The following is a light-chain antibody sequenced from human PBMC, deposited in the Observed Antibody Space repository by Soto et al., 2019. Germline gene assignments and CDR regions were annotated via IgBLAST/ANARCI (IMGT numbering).Light chain of an antibody. CDR3: QQRHAWPIT. CDR1: QSVRSSY. V-gene: IGKV3-20*02. J-gene: IGKJ5*01. Sequence: SPGEIATLSCRASQSVRSSYLAGYQQKPGQAPRLLIYGASSRATGIPPRFSGIGSGTDFTLTISSLEPEGSAVYYCQQRHAWPITVGQGTRLEIK. CDR2: GAS.